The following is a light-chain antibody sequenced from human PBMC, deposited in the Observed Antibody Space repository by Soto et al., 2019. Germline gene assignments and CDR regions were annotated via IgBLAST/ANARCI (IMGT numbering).Light chain of an antibody. V-gene: IGKV1-5*01. Sequence: DIQMTQSPSTLSASVGDRVTITCRASQSISSWLAWYQQKPGKAPKLLIYDASSLESGVPSRFSGSGSGTEFCLTIRSLQPDDFATYYCQQYNSYSPWTFGQGTKVEIK. CDR1: QSISSW. CDR2: DAS. CDR3: QQYNSYSPWT. J-gene: IGKJ1*01.